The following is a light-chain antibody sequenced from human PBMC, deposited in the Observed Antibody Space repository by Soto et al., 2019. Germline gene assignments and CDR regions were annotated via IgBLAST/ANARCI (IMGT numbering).Light chain of an antibody. J-gene: IGKJ4*01. CDR1: HDITSY. CDR2: DAS. CDR3: QQLRMYPST. V-gene: IGKV1-33*01. Sequence: DIQMTQSPSSLSASVGDRLTITCQASHDITSYLNWYQHKPGKAPKLLIYDASILEAGVPPRFSGSGSGTDFTLTITSLQAEDFATYYCQQLRMYPSTFGGGTKVEIK.